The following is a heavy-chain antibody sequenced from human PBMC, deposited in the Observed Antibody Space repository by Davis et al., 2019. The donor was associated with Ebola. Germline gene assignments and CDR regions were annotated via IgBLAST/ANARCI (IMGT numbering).Heavy chain of an antibody. Sequence: GESLKISCAASGFTFSDYCMSWIRQAPGKGLEWVSYISSSGSTIYYADSAKGRFTISRENAKNSLYLQMNSLRAEDTAVYYCARDPGLTFGGVIVMEYFDYWGQGTLVTVSS. CDR2: ISSSGSTI. V-gene: IGHV3-11*01. CDR3: ARDPGLTFGGVIVMEYFDY. D-gene: IGHD3-16*02. CDR1: GFTFSDYC. J-gene: IGHJ4*02.